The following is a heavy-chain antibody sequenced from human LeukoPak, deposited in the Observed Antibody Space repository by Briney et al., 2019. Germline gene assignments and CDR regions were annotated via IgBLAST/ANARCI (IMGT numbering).Heavy chain of an antibody. J-gene: IGHJ6*02. CDR2: INPNSGGT. V-gene: IGHV1-2*02. CDR3: ARGDWNYYYGMDV. Sequence: ASVKVPCKASGYTFTGYYMHWVRQAPGQGLEWMGWINPNSGGTNYAQKFQGRVTMTRDTSISTAYMELSRLRSDDTAVYYCARGDWNYYYGMDVWGQGTTVTVSS. D-gene: IGHD1-1*01. CDR1: GYTFTGYY.